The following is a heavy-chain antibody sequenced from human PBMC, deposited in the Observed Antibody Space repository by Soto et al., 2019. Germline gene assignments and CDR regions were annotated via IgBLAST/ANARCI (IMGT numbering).Heavy chain of an antibody. CDR1: GGSSSGYY. J-gene: IGHJ6*02. CDR2: INHSGST. CDR3: ARGRSYYGSGSYFPYYYGMDV. D-gene: IGHD3-10*01. V-gene: IGHV4-34*01. Sequence: SETLSLTCAVYGGSSSGYYWSWIRQPPGKGLEWIGEINHSGSTNYNPSLKSRVTISVDTSKNQFSLKLSYVTAADTAVYYCARGRSYYGSGSYFPYYYGMDVWGQGTTVTVSS.